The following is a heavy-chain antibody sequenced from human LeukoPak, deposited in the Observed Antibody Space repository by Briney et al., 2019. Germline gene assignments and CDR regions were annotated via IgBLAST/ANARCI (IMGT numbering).Heavy chain of an antibody. D-gene: IGHD3-22*01. CDR2: IKSKTDGGTT. CDR1: GFTFSNAW. Sequence: GGSLRLSCAASGFTFSNAWMSWVRQAPGKGLEWVGRIKSKTDGGTTDYAAPVKGRFTISRDVSKNTLYLQMNSLKTEDTAVYYCTTTTTYDSSGYYGYYYYMDVWGKGTTVTVSS. V-gene: IGHV3-15*01. J-gene: IGHJ6*03. CDR3: TTTTTYDSSGYYGYYYYMDV.